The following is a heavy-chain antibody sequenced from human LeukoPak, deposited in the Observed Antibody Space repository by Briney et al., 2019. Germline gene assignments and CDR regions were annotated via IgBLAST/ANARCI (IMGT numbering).Heavy chain of an antibody. V-gene: IGHV3-23*01. CDR3: AKKRYGDYCFDD. J-gene: IGHJ4*02. D-gene: IGHD4-17*01. CDR2: ISGSGGNT. Sequence: PGGSPRLSCAASGFTVSNNYMSWVRQAPGKGLEWVSGISGSGGNTYYADSVKGRFTISRDNSKNTLNLQMNSLRAEDTAVYYCAKKRYGDYCFDDWGQGTLVTVSS. CDR1: GFTVSNNY.